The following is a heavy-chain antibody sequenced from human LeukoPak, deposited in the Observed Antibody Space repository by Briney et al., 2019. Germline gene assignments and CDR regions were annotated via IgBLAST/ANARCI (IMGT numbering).Heavy chain of an antibody. CDR3: AMGYYDILTGYYPYYMDV. D-gene: IGHD3-9*01. V-gene: IGHV3-21*04. CDR1: GFTFSSYS. CDR2: ISSSSSYI. Sequence: GGSLRLSCAASGFTFSSYSMTWVRQAPGKGLEWVSSISSSSSYIYYADSVKGRFTISRDNAKNSLYLQMNSLRAEDTAVYYCAMGYYDILTGYYPYYMDVWGKGTTVTVSS. J-gene: IGHJ6*03.